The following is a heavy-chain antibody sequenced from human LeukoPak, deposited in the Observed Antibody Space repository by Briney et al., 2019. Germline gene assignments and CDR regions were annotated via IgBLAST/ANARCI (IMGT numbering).Heavy chain of an antibody. Sequence: GGSLRLSCAASGFTLSSYAMTWVRQAPGRGLEWVSSVDAGGGGTYYADSVKGRFTISRDNSKDTLYLQMNGLRAEDTAVYFCAKQSAGSAAWYSLHYDFWGQGTLVTVSS. V-gene: IGHV3-23*01. J-gene: IGHJ4*02. CDR1: GFTLSSYA. CDR3: AKQSAGSAAWYSLHYDF. CDR2: VDAGGGGT. D-gene: IGHD6-13*01.